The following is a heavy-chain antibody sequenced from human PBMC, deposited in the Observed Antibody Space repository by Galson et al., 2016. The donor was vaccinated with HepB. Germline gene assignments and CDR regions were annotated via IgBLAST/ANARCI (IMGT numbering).Heavy chain of an antibody. CDR1: NGSLSRYF. CDR2: ISSNGNT. V-gene: IGHV4-4*07. Sequence: SETLSLTCTVSNGSLSRYFWSWIRQPAGKGLEWIGRISSNGNTRYNSSLQSRVTMSLDMSKNQFSVRLISVTAADTAVYSCARERPTPSSDWPYCFDSWGQGALVTVSS. J-gene: IGHJ4*02. CDR3: ARERPTPSSDWPYCFDS. D-gene: IGHD6-25*01.